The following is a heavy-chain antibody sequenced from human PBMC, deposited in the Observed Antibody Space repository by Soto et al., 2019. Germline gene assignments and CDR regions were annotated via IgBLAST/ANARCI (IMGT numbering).Heavy chain of an antibody. V-gene: IGHV3-23*01. Sequence: EVQVLESGGGLVQPGGSLRLSCEASGFIFTTCAMAWVRQAPGKGLEWVSGISDSGDSTIYADSVKGRFTIFRDNFRNMVYLQINSLRAEDTAVYHCARVHNVWRVYDHWGQGTLVTVSS. CDR1: GFIFTTCA. CDR2: ISDSGDST. J-gene: IGHJ5*02. CDR3: ARVHNVWRVYDH.